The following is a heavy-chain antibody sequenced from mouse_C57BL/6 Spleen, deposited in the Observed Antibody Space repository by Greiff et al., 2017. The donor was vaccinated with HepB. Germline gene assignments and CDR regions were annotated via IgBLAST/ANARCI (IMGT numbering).Heavy chain of an antibody. CDR3: AKPHLYYGSSYGYFDV. CDR2: IWGDGST. J-gene: IGHJ1*03. CDR1: GFSLTSYG. D-gene: IGHD1-1*01. V-gene: IGHV2-3*01. Sequence: VQLQQSGPGLVAPSQSLSITCTVSGFSLTSYGVSWVRQPPGQGLEWLGVIWGDGSTNYHSALISRLSISKDNSKSQVFLQLNSLQTDDTATYYCAKPHLYYGSSYGYFDVWGTGTTVTVSS.